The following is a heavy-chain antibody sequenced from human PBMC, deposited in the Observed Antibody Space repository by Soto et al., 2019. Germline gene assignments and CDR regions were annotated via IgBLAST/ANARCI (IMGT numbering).Heavy chain of an antibody. D-gene: IGHD6-19*01. CDR1: GYTFTNYA. CDR2: INTGNGNT. Sequence: ASVDVSCKASGYTFTNYAVHWVRQAPGQRLEWMGWINTGNGNTKYSQKFQGRVTITRDTSASTAYMDLSSLRSEDTAVYYCARGHWLASFDYWGQGTLVTVSS. V-gene: IGHV1-3*04. J-gene: IGHJ4*02. CDR3: ARGHWLASFDY.